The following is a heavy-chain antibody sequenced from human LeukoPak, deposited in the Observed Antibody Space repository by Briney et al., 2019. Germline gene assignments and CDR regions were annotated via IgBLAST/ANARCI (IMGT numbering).Heavy chain of an antibody. V-gene: IGHV1-18*01. D-gene: IGHD3-9*01. CDR2: FSAYDGNT. CDR1: GYTFTSNG. J-gene: IGHJ4*02. CDR3: ARSFARDYDILTDYYIGDY. Sequence: ASVKVSCKASGYTFTSNGITWVRQAPGQGLEWMGWFSAYDGNTNSAQKLQGRLTMTTDTSTSTAYMELRRLRSDDTAVYYCARSFARDYDILTDYYIGDYWGQGTLITVSS.